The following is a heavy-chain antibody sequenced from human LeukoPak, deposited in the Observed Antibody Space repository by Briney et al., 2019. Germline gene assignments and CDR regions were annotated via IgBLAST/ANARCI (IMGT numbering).Heavy chain of an antibody. CDR2: INQDGNSQ. CDR1: GFAFSSYW. Sequence: PGGSLRLSCEASGFAFSSYWASWVRQAPGKGLEWVANINQDGNSQNYVDSVRGGFTISKENAKNSVCLQMNSLRAEDTAVYYCARSLWPDYYWGEGILVTVSS. J-gene: IGHJ4*02. V-gene: IGHV3-7*01. CDR3: ARSLWPDYY. D-gene: IGHD2-21*01.